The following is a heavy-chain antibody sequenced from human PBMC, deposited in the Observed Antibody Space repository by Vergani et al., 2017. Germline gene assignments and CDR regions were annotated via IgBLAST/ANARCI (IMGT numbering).Heavy chain of an antibody. D-gene: IGHD1-1*01. V-gene: IGHV5-51*01. CDR1: EYSFGNYW. CDR3: ARHTTYTDS. Sequence: EVELVQSGPEMRKPGESLKISCKGSEYSFGNYWIGWVRQLPGKGLWWMGIIYPAESDTRYSPSFQGQVTISADKSISTAFLQWDSLKASDTALYYCARHTTYTDSWGQGTLVTVSS. CDR2: IYPAESDT. J-gene: IGHJ4*02.